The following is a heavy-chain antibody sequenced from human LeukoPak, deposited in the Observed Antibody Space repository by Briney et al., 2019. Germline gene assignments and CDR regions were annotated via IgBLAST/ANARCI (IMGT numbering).Heavy chain of an antibody. CDR1: GFIFSSYG. D-gene: IGHD6-19*01. Sequence: GGSLRLSCAASGFIFSSYGMHWVRQAPDKGLEWVTFIRYDGSRKYYADSVKGRFTISRDNAKNSLYLQMNSLRAEDTAVYYCARVGSGWYKPGNFDYWGQGTLVTVSS. CDR2: IRYDGSRK. V-gene: IGHV3-30*02. CDR3: ARVGSGWYKPGNFDY. J-gene: IGHJ4*02.